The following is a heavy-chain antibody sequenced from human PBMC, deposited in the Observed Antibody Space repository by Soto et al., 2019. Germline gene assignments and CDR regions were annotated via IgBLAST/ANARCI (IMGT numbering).Heavy chain of an antibody. J-gene: IGHJ6*02. V-gene: IGHV1-18*04. CDR2: ISAYNGNT. CDR3: ARIDCSSTSCYPPTYGMDV. CDR1: GYTFTSYG. Sequence: ASVKVSCKASGYTFTSYGISWVRQAPGQGLEWMGWISAYNGNTNYAQKLQGRVTMTTDTSTSTAYMELRSLRSDDTAVYYCARIDCSSTSCYPPTYGMDVWGQGTTVTVS. D-gene: IGHD2-2*01.